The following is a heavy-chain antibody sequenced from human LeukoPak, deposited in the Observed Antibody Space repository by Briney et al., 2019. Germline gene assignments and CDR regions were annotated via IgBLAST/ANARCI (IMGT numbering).Heavy chain of an antibody. V-gene: IGHV4-31*03. CDR1: GGSISSGGYY. D-gene: IGHD2-2*01. J-gene: IGHJ4*02. CDR3: ARYLSYCSSTSCYNFDY. CDR2: IYYSGST. Sequence: SETLSLTCTVSGGSISSGGYYWSWIRQHPGKGLEWIGYIYYSGSTYYNPSLKSRVTISVDTSKNQFSLKLSSVTAADTAVYYRARYLSYCSSTSCYNFDYWGQGTLVTVSS.